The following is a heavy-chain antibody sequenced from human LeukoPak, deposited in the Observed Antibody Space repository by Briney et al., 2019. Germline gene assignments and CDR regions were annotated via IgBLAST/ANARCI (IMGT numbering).Heavy chain of an antibody. CDR3: ARGLVVEWSGRYYMDV. CDR1: GGTFSSYA. J-gene: IGHJ6*03. CDR2: IIPIFGTA. D-gene: IGHD2-15*01. V-gene: IGHV1-69*05. Sequence: SVKVSCKASGGTFSSYAISWVRQAPGQGLEWMGGIIPIFGTANYAQKFQGRVTITTDESTSTAYMELSSLRSEETAVYYCARGLVVEWSGRYYMDVWGKGTTVTVSS.